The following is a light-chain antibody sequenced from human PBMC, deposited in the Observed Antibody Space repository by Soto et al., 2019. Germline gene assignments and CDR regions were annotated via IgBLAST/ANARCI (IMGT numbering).Light chain of an antibody. Sequence: EIVLTQSPGTLSLSPGERATLSCRASQSVSSSYLAWYQQKPGQAPRLLIYGASSRATGIPDRFSGSGSGTNFTLTIRRLEPADFAVYYCQQYGSSAWTFGKGTKVEIK. CDR3: QQYGSSAWT. CDR1: QSVSSSY. J-gene: IGKJ1*01. CDR2: GAS. V-gene: IGKV3-20*01.